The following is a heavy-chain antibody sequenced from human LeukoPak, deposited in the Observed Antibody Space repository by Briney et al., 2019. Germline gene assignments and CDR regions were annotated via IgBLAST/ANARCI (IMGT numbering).Heavy chain of an antibody. CDR2: IYYSGST. D-gene: IGHD1-26*01. V-gene: IGHV4-59*01. J-gene: IGHJ4*02. CDR1: GGSISSYY. Sequence: SETLSLTCTVSGGSISSYYWSWIRQPPGKGLEWIGNIYYSGSTNYNPSLKSRVTMSVDTSKNQFSLKVSSVTAADTAVYYCARVTPGSYWLLGYIDYWGQGTLVTVSS. CDR3: ARVTPGSYWLLGYIDY.